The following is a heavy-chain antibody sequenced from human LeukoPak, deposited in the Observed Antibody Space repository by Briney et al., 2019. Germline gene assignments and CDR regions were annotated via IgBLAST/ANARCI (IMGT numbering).Heavy chain of an antibody. J-gene: IGHJ4*02. CDR3: ARAESGSYYHFDY. V-gene: IGHV1-69*04. CDR2: IIPIFGIA. CDR1: GGTFSSYA. Sequence: SVKVSCKASGGTFSSYAISWVRRAPGQGLEWMGRIIPIFGIANYAQKFQGRVTITADKSTSTAYMELSSLRSEDTAVYYCARAESGSYYHFDYWGQGTLVTVSS. D-gene: IGHD1-26*01.